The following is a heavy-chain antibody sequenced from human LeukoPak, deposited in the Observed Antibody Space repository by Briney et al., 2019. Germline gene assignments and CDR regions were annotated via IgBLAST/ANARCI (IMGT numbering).Heavy chain of an antibody. J-gene: IGHJ4*02. V-gene: IGHV4-61*01. Sequence: KASETLSLTCTVSGGSVSSGSYYWSWIRQPPGRGLEWIGYISDSGSTNYNPSLKSRVTISVDTSKNQFSLMLSSVTAADTAVYYCARGYDSSAYYPFNYWGQGTLVTVSS. CDR3: ARGYDSSAYYPFNY. CDR2: ISDSGST. D-gene: IGHD3-22*01. CDR1: GGSVSSGSYY.